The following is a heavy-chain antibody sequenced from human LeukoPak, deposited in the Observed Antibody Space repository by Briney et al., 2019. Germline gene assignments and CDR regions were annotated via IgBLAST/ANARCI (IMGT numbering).Heavy chain of an antibody. CDR1: GGSFSGYY. Sequence: SETLSLTCAVYGGSFSGYYWSWIRQPPGKGLEWIGEINHSGSTNYNPSLKSRVTISVDTSKNQFSLKLSSVTAADTAVYYCAGGKRGARGTMIVVVIPKYFDYWGQGTLVTVSS. D-gene: IGHD3-22*01. J-gene: IGHJ4*02. CDR3: AGGKRGARGTMIVVVIPKYFDY. V-gene: IGHV4-34*01. CDR2: INHSGST.